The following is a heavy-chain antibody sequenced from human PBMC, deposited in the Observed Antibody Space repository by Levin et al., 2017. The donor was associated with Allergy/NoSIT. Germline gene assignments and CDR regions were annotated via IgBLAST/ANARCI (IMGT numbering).Heavy chain of an antibody. J-gene: IGHJ4*02. V-gene: IGHV5-51*01. D-gene: IGHD6-13*01. CDR1: GYSFTTYW. CDR2: IYPGDSDT. Sequence: PGGSLRLSCEVSGYSFTTYWIGWVRQMPGKGLEWMGIIYPGDSDTGYSPSFQGQVTISVDKSTNTAYLQWSSLRASDTAIYYCARHDRDSSSWTPFDYWGQGTLVTVSS. CDR3: ARHDRDSSSWTPFDY.